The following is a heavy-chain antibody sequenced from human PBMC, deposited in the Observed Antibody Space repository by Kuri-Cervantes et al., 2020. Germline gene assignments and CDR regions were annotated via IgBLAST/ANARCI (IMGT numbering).Heavy chain of an antibody. D-gene: IGHD6-13*01. CDR2: ISSDGSNK. V-gene: IGHV3-30*14. J-gene: IGHJ4*02. CDR1: GFSFSNYA. Sequence: GESLKISCAASGFSFSNYAIHWVRQTPGKGLEWVAVISSDGSNKYYADSVKGRFTISRDNSKKKLYLQMNSLSVGDTAVYYCAREYSSSWGLDYWGQGTLVTVSS. CDR3: AREYSSSWGLDY.